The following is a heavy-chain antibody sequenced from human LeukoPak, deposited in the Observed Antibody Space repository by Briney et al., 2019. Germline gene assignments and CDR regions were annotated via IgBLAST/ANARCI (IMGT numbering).Heavy chain of an antibody. CDR2: IYTSGST. CDR1: GGSISSGSYY. Sequence: NPSETLSLTCTVSGGSISSGSYYWGWIRQPAGKGLEWIGRIYTSGSTNYNPSLKSRVTISVDTSKNQFSLKLSSVTAADTAVYYCARSYYYDSSGYYYGYYYYYYMDVWGKGTTVTISS. J-gene: IGHJ6*03. D-gene: IGHD3-22*01. CDR3: ARSYYYDSSGYYYGYYYYYYMDV. V-gene: IGHV4-61*02.